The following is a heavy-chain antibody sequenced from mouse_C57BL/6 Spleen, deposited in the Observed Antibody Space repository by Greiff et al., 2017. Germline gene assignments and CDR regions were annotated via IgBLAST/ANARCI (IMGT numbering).Heavy chain of an antibody. J-gene: IGHJ3*01. CDR2: IDPSDSYT. D-gene: IGHD1-1*01. CDR3: ARESYYGSSAFAY. Sequence: QVQLQQPGAELVMPGASVKLSCKASGYTFTSYWMHWVKQRPGQGLEWIGEIDPSDSYTNYNQNFKGKSTLTVDKSSSTAYRQLSSLTSEDSAVYYCARESYYGSSAFAYWGQGTLVTVSA. CDR1: GYTFTSYW. V-gene: IGHV1-69*01.